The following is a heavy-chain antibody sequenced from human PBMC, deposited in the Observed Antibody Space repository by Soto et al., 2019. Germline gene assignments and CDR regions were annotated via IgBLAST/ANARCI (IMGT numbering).Heavy chain of an antibody. Sequence: PGGSLRLSCAASGFTFSSFGMHWVRQAPGKGLEWVAVISYDGSNKYYADSVKGRFTISRDNSKNTLYLQMNSLRAEDTAVYYCAKDRRYSYGYIDYWGQGTLVTVSS. CDR1: GFTFSSFG. V-gene: IGHV3-30*18. J-gene: IGHJ4*02. D-gene: IGHD5-18*01. CDR3: AKDRRYSYGYIDY. CDR2: ISYDGSNK.